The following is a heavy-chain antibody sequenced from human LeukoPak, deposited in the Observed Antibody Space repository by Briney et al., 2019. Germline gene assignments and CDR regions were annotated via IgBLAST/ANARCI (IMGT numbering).Heavy chain of an antibody. Sequence: SETLSLTCTVSGGSISSSSYYWGWLRQPPGKGLEWIGSIYYSGSTYYNPSLKSRVTISVDTSKNQFSLKLSSVTAADTAVYYCARHETSCSSTSCWVYFDYWGQGTLVTVSS. V-gene: IGHV4-39*01. CDR2: IYYSGST. D-gene: IGHD2-2*01. CDR3: ARHETSCSSTSCWVYFDY. J-gene: IGHJ4*02. CDR1: GGSISSSSYY.